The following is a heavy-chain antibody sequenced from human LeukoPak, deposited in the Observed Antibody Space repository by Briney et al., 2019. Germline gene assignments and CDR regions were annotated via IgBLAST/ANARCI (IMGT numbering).Heavy chain of an antibody. CDR2: ISASGGDT. Sequence: QPGGSLRLSCAASGFTFSNYAMIWVRQAPGRGLEWVSSISASGGDTYYLDSVTGRFTISRDNSKNTLYLQMNSLKAEDTAIYYCTKDPHAVATPGVYWGQGILVTVSS. V-gene: IGHV3-23*01. D-gene: IGHD2-21*02. CDR3: TKDPHAVATPGVY. CDR1: GFTFSNYA. J-gene: IGHJ4*02.